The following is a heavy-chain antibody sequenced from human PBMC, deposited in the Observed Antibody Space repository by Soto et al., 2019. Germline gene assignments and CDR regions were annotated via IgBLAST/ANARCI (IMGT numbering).Heavy chain of an antibody. V-gene: IGHV4-59*01. CDR1: GGSISSYY. J-gene: IGHJ4*02. Sequence: SETLSLTCTVSGGSISSYYWSWIRQPPGKGLEWIGYIYYSGSTNYNPSLKSRVTISVDTSKNQFSLKLSSVTAADTAVYHCAKGLVPAAKTSLNDYWGQGTLVTVSS. CDR2: IYYSGST. D-gene: IGHD2-2*01. CDR3: AKGLVPAAKTSLNDY.